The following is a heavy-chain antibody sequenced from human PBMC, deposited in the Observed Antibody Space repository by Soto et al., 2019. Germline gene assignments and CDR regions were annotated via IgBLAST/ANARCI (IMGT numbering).Heavy chain of an antibody. CDR1: GGSISSSSYY. CDR2: IYYSGST. D-gene: IGHD4-17*01. J-gene: IGHJ1*01. Sequence: QLQLQESGPGLVKPSETLSLTCTVSGGSISSSSYYWGWIRQPPGKGLEWIGSIYYSGSTYYNPSLKSRVTIPLDTSKYQFSLNLSSVPVADTAVYYCARHSRIWSSVTTLYVQHWGQGTLVTVSS. CDR3: ARHSRIWSSVTTLYVQH. V-gene: IGHV4-39*01.